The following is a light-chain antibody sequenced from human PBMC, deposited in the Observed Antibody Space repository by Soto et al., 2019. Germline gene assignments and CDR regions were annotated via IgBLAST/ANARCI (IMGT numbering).Light chain of an antibody. CDR2: DVS. CDR3: SSYTSSSTL. CDR1: SSDVGGYNY. Sequence: QSALTQPASVSGSPGQSITISCTGTSSDVGGYNYVSWYQQHPGKAPKLMIYDVSNRPSGVSNRFSGSKSGNTASLTISALQAEDEADYYCSSYTSSSTLFGNGTKLTVL. V-gene: IGLV2-14*01. J-gene: IGLJ1*01.